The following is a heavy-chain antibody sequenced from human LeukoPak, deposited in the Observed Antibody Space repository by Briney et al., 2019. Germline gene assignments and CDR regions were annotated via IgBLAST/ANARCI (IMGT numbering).Heavy chain of an antibody. V-gene: IGHV4-30-2*01. Sequence: SETLSLTCAVSGGSIGSGGFSWSWIRLPPGKGLECIGYIYHSGITYYNPSLKSRITISIDRSKNQFSLTLSSVTAADTAVYYCARGSGFYYGSGSPPTAVDVWGQGTTVTVSS. CDR3: ARGSGFYYGSGSPPTAVDV. J-gene: IGHJ6*02. CDR2: IYHSGIT. CDR1: GGSIGSGGFS. D-gene: IGHD3-10*01.